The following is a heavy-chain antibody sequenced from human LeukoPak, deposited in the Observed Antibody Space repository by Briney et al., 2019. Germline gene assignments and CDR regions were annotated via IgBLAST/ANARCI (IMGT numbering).Heavy chain of an antibody. Sequence: GASAKVSCKASGYTFTGYYMHWVRQAPGQGLEWMGWINPNSGGTNYAQKFQGRVTMTRDTSISTAYMELSRLRSDDTAVHYCARKVRYYYGSGSLNWFDPWGQGTLVTVSS. CDR2: INPNSGGT. D-gene: IGHD3-10*01. V-gene: IGHV1-2*02. CDR3: ARKVRYYYGSGSLNWFDP. CDR1: GYTFTGYY. J-gene: IGHJ5*01.